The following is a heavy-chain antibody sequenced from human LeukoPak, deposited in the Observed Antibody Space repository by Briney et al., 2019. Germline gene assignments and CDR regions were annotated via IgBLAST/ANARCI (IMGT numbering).Heavy chain of an antibody. D-gene: IGHD6-19*01. CDR3: ATSGWYSHTYYYYGMDV. CDR2: FDPEDGET. Sequence: ASVKVSCKVSGYTLTELSVHWVRQAPGKGLEWMGGFDPEDGETIYAQKFQGRVTMTEDTSTDTAYMELSSLRSEDTAVYYCATSGWYSHTYYYYGMDVWGQGTTVTVSS. J-gene: IGHJ6*02. CDR1: GYTLTELS. V-gene: IGHV1-24*01.